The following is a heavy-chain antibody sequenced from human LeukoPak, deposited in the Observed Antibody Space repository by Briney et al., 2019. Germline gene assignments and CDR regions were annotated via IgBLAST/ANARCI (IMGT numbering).Heavy chain of an antibody. CDR1: GFTFDDYA. CDR3: AKDIFPATTNFYFDY. Sequence: PGGSLRLSCAASGFTFDDYAMSWVRQAPGKGLEWVSLISGDGGSTYYADSVKGRFTISRDNSKNSLYLQLNSLRTEDTALYYCAKDIFPATTNFYFDYWGQGTLVTVSS. CDR2: ISGDGGST. V-gene: IGHV3-43*02. D-gene: IGHD5-24*01. J-gene: IGHJ4*02.